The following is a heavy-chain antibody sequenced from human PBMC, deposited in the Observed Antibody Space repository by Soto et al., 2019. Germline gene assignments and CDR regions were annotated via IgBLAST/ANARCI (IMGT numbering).Heavy chain of an antibody. CDR2: IYYIWST. D-gene: IGHD3-10*01. J-gene: IGHJ6*02. Sequence: QVQLQESGPGLVKPSQTLSLTGTVSGGSISSGWYYWSWIRQHPGKGLEWIGYIYYIWSTYYNPSIKSRVSISVDTSKNQFSLKLSSVTAVDTAVYYCARDLRFRGFYGMDVWGQGTTVTVSS. CDR1: GGSISSGWYY. V-gene: IGHV4-31*03. CDR3: ARDLRFRGFYGMDV.